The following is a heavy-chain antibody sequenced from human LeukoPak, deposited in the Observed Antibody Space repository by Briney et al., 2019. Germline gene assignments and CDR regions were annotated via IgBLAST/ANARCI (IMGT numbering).Heavy chain of an antibody. Sequence: PGGSLRLSCAASGFTVSNTYMSWVRQAPGRRLEWVSVIYSGGSTYYADSVKGRFTISRDNSKNTLYLQMNSLRADDTAVYYCAREEQVMAGTLDYWGQGTLVTVSS. CDR3: AREEQVMAGTLDY. CDR2: IYSGGST. CDR1: GFTVSNTY. V-gene: IGHV3-53*01. D-gene: IGHD1-14*01. J-gene: IGHJ4*02.